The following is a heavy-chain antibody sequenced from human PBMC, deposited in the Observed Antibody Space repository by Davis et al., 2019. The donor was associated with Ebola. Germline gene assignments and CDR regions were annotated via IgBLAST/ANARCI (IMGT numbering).Heavy chain of an antibody. CDR3: ARDAFRDRYFDY. D-gene: IGHD1-14*01. V-gene: IGHV3-7*01. CDR2: IKQGGSEK. J-gene: IGHJ4*02. Sequence: GESLKISCETSGFTFSSYWISWVRQAPGKGLEWVANIKQGGSEKYYVDSVKGRFTISRDSAKNSVHLQMNSLRVEDTAVYYCARDAFRDRYFDYWGQGTLVTVSS. CDR1: GFTFSSYW.